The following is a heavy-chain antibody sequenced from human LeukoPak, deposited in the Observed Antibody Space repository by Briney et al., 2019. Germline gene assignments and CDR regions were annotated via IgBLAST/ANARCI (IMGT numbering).Heavy chain of an antibody. CDR3: ARGSGNSFDY. V-gene: IGHV4-38-2*01. D-gene: IGHD4-23*01. CDR2: INHSGST. CDR1: GYSISSGYY. Sequence: SETLSLTCAVSGYSISSGYYWGWIRQPPGKGLEWIGEINHSGSTNYNPPLKSRVTISVDTSKNQFSLKLSSVTAADTAVYYCARGSGNSFDYWGQGTLVTVSS. J-gene: IGHJ4*02.